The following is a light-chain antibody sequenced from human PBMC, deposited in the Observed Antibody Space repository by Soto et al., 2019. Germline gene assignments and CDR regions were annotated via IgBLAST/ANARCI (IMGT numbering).Light chain of an antibody. CDR2: DAS. CDR3: QQYNSFAPYS. CDR1: QSISFW. J-gene: IGKJ2*03. Sequence: DIQMTQSSSTLSASVGDRVTITCRSSQSISFWLAWYQQKPGKAPKLLIYDASTLYSGVPSRFSGSRSGTEFTLTISSLQPDDFASYYCQQYNSFAPYSFGQGTKLEI. V-gene: IGKV1-5*01.